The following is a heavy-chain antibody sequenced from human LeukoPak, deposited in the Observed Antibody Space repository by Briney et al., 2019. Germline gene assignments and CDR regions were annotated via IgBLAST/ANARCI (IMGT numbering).Heavy chain of an antibody. Sequence: ASVKVSCKASGYTFTGYYMHWVRQAPGQGLEWMGWINPNSGGTNYAQKFQGRVTMTRDTSISTAYMELSRLRSDDTAVYYCARGVVVVITNYNWFDPWGQGTLVTVSS. CDR2: INPNSGGT. J-gene: IGHJ5*02. CDR3: ARGVVVVITNYNWFDP. V-gene: IGHV1-2*02. CDR1: GYTFTGYY. D-gene: IGHD3-22*01.